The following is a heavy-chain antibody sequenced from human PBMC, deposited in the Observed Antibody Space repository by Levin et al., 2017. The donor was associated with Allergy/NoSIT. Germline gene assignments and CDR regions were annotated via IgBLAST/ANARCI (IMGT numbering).Heavy chain of an antibody. Sequence: GGSLRLSCAASGFSFSSYAMHWVRQPPGEGLQWVSIISYNGVNIDYADSVKGRFTISRDNSKNTLYLQMNSLRAEDTAIYYCARRDRVGGDPLNALDIWGQGTMVTVSS. CDR1: GFSFSSYA. D-gene: IGHD4-17*01. J-gene: IGHJ3*02. CDR2: ISYNGVNI. V-gene: IGHV3-30-3*01. CDR3: ARRDRVGGDPLNALDI.